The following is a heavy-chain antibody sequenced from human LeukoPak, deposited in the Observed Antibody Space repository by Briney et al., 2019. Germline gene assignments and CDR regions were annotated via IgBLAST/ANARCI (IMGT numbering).Heavy chain of an antibody. J-gene: IGHJ5*02. CDR1: GGSISSYY. CDR2: IYYSGST. Sequence: SETLSLTCTVSGGSISSYYWSWIRQPPGKGLEWIGYIYYSGSTNYNPSLKSRVTISVDTSKNQFSLKLSSVTAADTAVYYCAREGTYCSGGSCYSLPLPWGQGTLVTVSS. V-gene: IGHV4-59*01. D-gene: IGHD2-15*01. CDR3: AREGTYCSGGSCYSLPLP.